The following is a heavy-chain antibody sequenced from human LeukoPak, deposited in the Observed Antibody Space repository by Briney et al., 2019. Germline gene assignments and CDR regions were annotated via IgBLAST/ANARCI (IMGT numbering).Heavy chain of an antibody. V-gene: IGHV4-39*07. J-gene: IGHJ4*02. Sequence: SETLSLTCTVSGGSISSGGYYWSWVRQPPGKGLEWIGEIYHSGSTNYNPSLKSRVTILVDNSKNQFSLKLSSVTAADTAVYYCARLPYYYGSGSYYLDYWGQGTLVTVSS. D-gene: IGHD3-10*01. CDR2: IYHSGST. CDR1: GGSISSGGYY. CDR3: ARLPYYYGSGSYYLDY.